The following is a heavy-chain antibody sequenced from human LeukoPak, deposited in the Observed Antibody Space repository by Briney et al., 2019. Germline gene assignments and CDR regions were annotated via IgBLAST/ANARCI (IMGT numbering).Heavy chain of an antibody. CDR3: ARAWLRLNPYFDY. V-gene: IGHV1-2*02. CDR1: GYTFTGYY. Sequence: ASVKVSCKASGYTFTGYYMHWVRQAPGQGLEWMGWINPNSGGTNYAQKFQGRVTMTRDTSISASYMELSRLRSDDTAVYYCARAWLRLNPYFDYWGQGTLVTVSS. CDR2: INPNSGGT. D-gene: IGHD5-12*01. J-gene: IGHJ4*02.